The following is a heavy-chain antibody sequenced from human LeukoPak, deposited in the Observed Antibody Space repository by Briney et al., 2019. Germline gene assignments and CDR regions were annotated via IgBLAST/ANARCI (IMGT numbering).Heavy chain of an antibody. Sequence: SETLSLTCAVYGGSFSGYYWNWIRQPPGKGLEWIGYIYNSGSTNYNPSLKGRIAVSVDTSKNQFSLKLSSMTAADTAVYYCARRLNDILTGFMAFDIWGQGTMVTVSS. V-gene: IGHV4-59*08. CDR3: ARRLNDILTGFMAFDI. J-gene: IGHJ3*02. CDR1: GGSFSGYY. CDR2: IYNSGST. D-gene: IGHD3-9*01.